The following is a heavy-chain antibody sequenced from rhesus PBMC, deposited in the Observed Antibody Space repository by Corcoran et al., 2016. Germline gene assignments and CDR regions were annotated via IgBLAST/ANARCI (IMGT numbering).Heavy chain of an antibody. Sequence: QPQLQESGPGLVKPSETLSLTCAVSGGSISSNYWSWIRQPPGKGLEWLGYIYGSSTRTNYNPSLKSRVTSAKETSKNQFSLKLSSVTAADTAVFYCARDGDSSWSVFDYWGQGVLVTVSS. D-gene: IGHD6-13*01. CDR3: ARDGDSSWSVFDY. CDR1: GGSISSNY. V-gene: IGHV4S10*01. CDR2: IYGSSTRT. J-gene: IGHJ4*01.